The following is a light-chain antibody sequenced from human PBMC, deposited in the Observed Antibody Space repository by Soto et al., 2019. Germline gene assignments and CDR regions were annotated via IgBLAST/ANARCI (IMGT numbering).Light chain of an antibody. CDR3: SSYTSSSTPYV. V-gene: IGLV2-14*01. CDR1: SSDVGAYNY. CDR2: EVS. J-gene: IGLJ1*01. Sequence: QSALTQPASVSGSPGQSITISCTGTSSDVGAYNYVSWYQQHPGKAPKLMIYEVSNRPSGVSNRFSGSKSGNTASLTIFGLQAEDEADYSCSSYTSSSTPYVFGTGTKLTVL.